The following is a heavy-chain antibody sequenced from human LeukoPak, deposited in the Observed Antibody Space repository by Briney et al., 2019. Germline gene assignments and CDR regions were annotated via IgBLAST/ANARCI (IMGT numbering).Heavy chain of an antibody. J-gene: IGHJ6*02. CDR2: IYTSGST. CDR3: ARDRTSIFGVVSPYYYYGMDV. D-gene: IGHD3-3*01. CDR1: GGSISSYY. Sequence: SETLSLTCTVPGGSISSYYWSWIRQPAGKGLEWIGRIYTSGSTNYNPSLKSRVTMSVDTSKNQFSLKLSSVTAADTAVYYCARDRTSIFGVVSPYYYYGMDVWGQGTTVTVSS. V-gene: IGHV4-4*07.